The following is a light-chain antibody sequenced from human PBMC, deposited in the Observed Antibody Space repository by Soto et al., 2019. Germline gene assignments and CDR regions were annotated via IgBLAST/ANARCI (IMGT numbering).Light chain of an antibody. V-gene: IGLV2-23*01. CDR2: EDN. J-gene: IGLJ3*02. CDR1: SRDVGSYNL. CDR3: SSYAPLSTVV. Sequence: QSALTQPASVSGSPGQSITISCTGTSRDVGSYNLVSWYQQHPGKASKLMIYEDNKRHSGVSNRFSCSKSGNTAYLTVAGLQDEDEAHYYCSSYAPLSTVVFSGGTKLTVL.